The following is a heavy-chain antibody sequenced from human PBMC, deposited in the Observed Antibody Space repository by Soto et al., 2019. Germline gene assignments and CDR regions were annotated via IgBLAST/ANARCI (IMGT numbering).Heavy chain of an antibody. CDR3: ASWRSYSGSYCFDY. V-gene: IGHV1-69*06. D-gene: IGHD1-26*01. CDR1: GGTLNTYT. CDR2: IVQRYDSV. J-gene: IGHJ4*02. Sequence: QVQRVQSGAEVKKPGASGKVSCEASGGTLNTYTINWVRQAPGRGLEWVGRIVQRYDSVNYAENFQDRVTITVDKSTKPADMELTRLRSEDTALYFCASWRSYSGSYCFDYWGQGTLVTVSS.